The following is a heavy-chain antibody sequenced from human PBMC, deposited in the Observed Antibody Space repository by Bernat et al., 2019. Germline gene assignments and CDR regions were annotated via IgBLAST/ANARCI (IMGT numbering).Heavy chain of an antibody. CDR3: TTCLRRYSSGDY. D-gene: IGHD5-18*01. CDR2: INQDGSAK. J-gene: IGHJ4*02. V-gene: IGHV3-7*03. Sequence: EVQVVESGGDLVQSGGSLRLSCEASGFIFSNRYMSWVRQAPGKGLEWVAYINQDGSAKMYVDSVKGRFTISRDNSKNSLYLQMNSLRADDTAIYYCTTCLRRYSSGDYWGQGTLVTVSS. CDR1: GFIFSNRY.